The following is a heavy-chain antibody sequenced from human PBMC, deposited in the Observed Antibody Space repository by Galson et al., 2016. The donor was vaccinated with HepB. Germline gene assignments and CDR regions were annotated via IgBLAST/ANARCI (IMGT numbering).Heavy chain of an antibody. CDR2: IGSGGST. CDR3: ARRMAGGYYSPAFDM. J-gene: IGHJ3*02. V-gene: IGHV3-53*01. CDR1: EFPVSSTH. D-gene: IGHD3-3*01. Sequence: SLRLSCAASEFPVSSTHMSWVRQAPGKGLEWVSAIGSGGSTYYADSVKGRFTISGDNSKNTVFLQLNSLRVEDTAIYYCARRMAGGYYSPAFDMWGQGTMVVVSS.